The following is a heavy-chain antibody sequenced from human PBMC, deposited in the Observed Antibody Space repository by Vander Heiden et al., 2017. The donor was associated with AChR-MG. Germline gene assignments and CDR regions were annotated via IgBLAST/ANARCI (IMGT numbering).Heavy chain of an antibody. CDR3: ATYNIPS. V-gene: IGHV3-23*01. CDR1: GFTFSIDA. CDR2: ITGNGGST. D-gene: IGHD1-20*01. Sequence: EVQLLESGGGLVQPGGSLRLSCAASGFTFSIDAMSWVRQAPGKGLEWVSAITGNGGSTYYADSVKGRFTISRDNSKNTLYLQMNSLRPEDTAVYYCATYNIPSWGQGTLVTVSS. J-gene: IGHJ5*02.